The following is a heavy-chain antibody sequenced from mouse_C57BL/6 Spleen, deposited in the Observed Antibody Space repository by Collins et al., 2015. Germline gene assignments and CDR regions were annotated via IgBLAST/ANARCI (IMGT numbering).Heavy chain of an antibody. CDR1: GYTFTDYY. D-gene: IGHD3-3*01. J-gene: IGHJ3*01. CDR3: AGTFREAWFAY. Sequence: VKPGASVKISCKASGYTFTDYYMNWVKQSHGKSLEWIGDINPNNGGTSYNQKFKGKATLTVDKSSSTAYMQLSSLTSEDSAVYFCAGTFREAWFAYWGQGTLVTVSA. CDR2: INPNNGGT. V-gene: IGHV1-26*01.